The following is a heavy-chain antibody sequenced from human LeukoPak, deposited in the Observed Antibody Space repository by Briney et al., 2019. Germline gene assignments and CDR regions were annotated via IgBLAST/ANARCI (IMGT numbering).Heavy chain of an antibody. V-gene: IGHV4-34*01. CDR1: GGSFSGYY. J-gene: IGHJ3*02. Sequence: SETLSLTCAVYGGSFSGYYWSWIRQPPGKGLEWIGSIYYSGSTYYNPSLKSRVTISVDTSKNQFSLKLSSVTAADTAVYYCARSLYYYGSDSFDIWGRGTMVTVSS. CDR3: ARSLYYYGSDSFDI. D-gene: IGHD3-10*01. CDR2: IYYSGST.